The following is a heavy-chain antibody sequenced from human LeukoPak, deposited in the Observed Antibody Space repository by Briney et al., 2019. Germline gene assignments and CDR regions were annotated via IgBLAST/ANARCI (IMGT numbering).Heavy chain of an antibody. CDR3: ARESETSGWYDY. Sequence: GGSLRLSCAAPEFIFDNYAIHWVRQAPGKGLEWVSLISGDGGSTFYADSVRGRFTISRDNTRKSLSLQMSSLRSEDTALYYCARESETSGWYDYWGQGTLVTVSS. CDR1: EFIFDNYA. D-gene: IGHD6-19*01. CDR2: ISGDGGST. V-gene: IGHV3-43*02. J-gene: IGHJ4*02.